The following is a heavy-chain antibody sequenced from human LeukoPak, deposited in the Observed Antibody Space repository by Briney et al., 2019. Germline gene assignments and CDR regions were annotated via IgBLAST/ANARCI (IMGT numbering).Heavy chain of an antibody. CDR3: ARESIGIRGGYNSPWFDP. D-gene: IGHD5-24*01. CDR2: ISSSSSYI. V-gene: IGHV3-21*01. CDR1: GFTFSSYW. Sequence: GGSLRLSCAASGFTFSSYWMSWVRQAPGKGLEWVSSISSSSSYIYYADSVKGRFTISRDNAKNSLYLQMNSLRAEDTAVYYCARESIGIRGGYNSPWFDPWGQGTLVTVSS. J-gene: IGHJ5*02.